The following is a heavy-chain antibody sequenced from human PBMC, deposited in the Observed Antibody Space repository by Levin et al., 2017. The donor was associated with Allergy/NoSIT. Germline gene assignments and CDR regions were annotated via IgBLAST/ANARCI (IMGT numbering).Heavy chain of an antibody. D-gene: IGHD3-10*01. V-gene: IGHV3-48*02. CDR3: VREGASGSYSEY. CDR1: GFTFSSYR. CDR2: ISERSTT. Sequence: PGGSLRLSCAASGFTFSSYRMNWVRQAPGKGLEWLSYISERSTTHYADSVRGRFTISRDNAKNSLSLQMDSLRDEDTAVYYCVREGASGSYSEYWGQGTLVTVSS. J-gene: IGHJ4*02.